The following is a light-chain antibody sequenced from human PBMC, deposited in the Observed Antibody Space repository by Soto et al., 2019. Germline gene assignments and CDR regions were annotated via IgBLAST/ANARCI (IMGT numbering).Light chain of an antibody. CDR3: QQLRSYPST. V-gene: IGKV1-9*01. CDR2: AAS. CDR1: QDISSS. Sequence: IQLTQSPSSLSASVGDRVTITCRASQDISSSLGWYQQKPGKAPKLLIYAASISQSGVPSRFSGSGFGTDFTLTISSLQAEDFASYFCQQLRSYPSTFGGGTKVEIK. J-gene: IGKJ4*01.